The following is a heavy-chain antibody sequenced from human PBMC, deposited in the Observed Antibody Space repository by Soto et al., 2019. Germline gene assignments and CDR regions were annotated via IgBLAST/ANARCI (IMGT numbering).Heavy chain of an antibody. CDR2: IIPIFGTA. CDR1: GCTFSSYA. Sequence: SVKVSCKASGCTFSSYAISWVRQAPGQGLEWMGGIIPIFGTANYAQKFQGRVTITADESTSTAYMELSSLRSEDTAVYYCARDKWQTGEAAFDIWGQGTMFTVS. J-gene: IGHJ3*02. V-gene: IGHV1-69*13. D-gene: IGHD2-8*02. CDR3: ARDKWQTGEAAFDI.